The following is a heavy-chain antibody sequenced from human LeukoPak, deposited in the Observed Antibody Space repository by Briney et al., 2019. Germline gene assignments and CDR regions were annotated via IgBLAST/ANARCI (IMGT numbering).Heavy chain of an antibody. CDR2: INPNSGGT. Sequence: ASVKVSCKASGYTFTDFYMHWVRQAPGQGLEWVGWINPNSGGTNYAQKFQGRVTMTRDTSITTAYMELSRLRSDDTAVYYCARIPPNYDSTTYYYYMDVWGKGTTVTVSS. J-gene: IGHJ6*03. CDR3: ARIPPNYDSTTYYYYMDV. CDR1: GYTFTDFY. V-gene: IGHV1-2*02. D-gene: IGHD3-3*01.